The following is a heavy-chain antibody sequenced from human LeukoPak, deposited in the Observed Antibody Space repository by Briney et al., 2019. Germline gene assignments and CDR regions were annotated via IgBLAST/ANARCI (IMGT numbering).Heavy chain of an antibody. CDR1: GYSISSGYY. CDR3: ARARGLGIADEYNWFDP. D-gene: IGHD6-13*01. V-gene: IGHV4-38-2*01. J-gene: IGHJ5*02. Sequence: SETLSLTCAVSGYSISSGYYWGWIRQPPGKGLEWIGSIYHSGSTYYNPSLKGRVTISVDTSKNQFSLKLSSVTAADTAVYYCARARGLGIADEYNWFDPWGQGTLVTVSS. CDR2: IYHSGST.